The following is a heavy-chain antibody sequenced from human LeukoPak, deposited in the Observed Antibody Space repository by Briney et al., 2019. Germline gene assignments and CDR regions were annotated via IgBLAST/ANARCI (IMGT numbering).Heavy chain of an antibody. CDR3: AKDLNYGDLLDY. J-gene: IGHJ4*02. CDR1: VFTFSSYG. Sequence: GGSLRLSCVASVFTFSSYGMYWVRQAPGKGLEWVAFIRSDGSKKYYADSVKGRFTISRDNSKNTLYLQMNSLRAEDTAVYYCAKDLNYGDLLDYWGQGTLVTVSS. CDR2: IRSDGSKK. V-gene: IGHV3-30*02. D-gene: IGHD4-17*01.